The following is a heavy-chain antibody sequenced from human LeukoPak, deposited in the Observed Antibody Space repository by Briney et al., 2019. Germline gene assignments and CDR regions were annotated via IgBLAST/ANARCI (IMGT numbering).Heavy chain of an antibody. V-gene: IGHV4-30-4*08. D-gene: IGHD2-2*01. J-gene: IGHJ5*02. CDR1: GGSISSGDYY. Sequence: SETLSLTCTVSGGSISSGDYYWSWIRQPPGKGLEWIGYIYYSGSTYHNPSLKSRVTISVDTSKNQFSLKLSSVTAADTAVYYCARETVPAATTNWFDPWGQGTLVTVCS. CDR2: IYYSGST. CDR3: ARETVPAATTNWFDP.